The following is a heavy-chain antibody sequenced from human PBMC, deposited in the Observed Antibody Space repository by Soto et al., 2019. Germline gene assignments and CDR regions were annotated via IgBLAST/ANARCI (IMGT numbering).Heavy chain of an antibody. CDR2: IWYDGSNK. Sequence: QVQLVESGGGVVQPGTSLRLSCTTSGFTFSNHAMHWVRQAPGKGLEWVAQIWYDGSNKYYADSVKGRFTIARDNPRNMVYGQLSSLSVEDTALYYCARDGQQLAPYAWDVCGQGTSVTVSS. D-gene: IGHD6-13*01. CDR1: GFTFSNHA. V-gene: IGHV3-33*01. CDR3: ARDGQQLAPYAWDV. J-gene: IGHJ6*02.